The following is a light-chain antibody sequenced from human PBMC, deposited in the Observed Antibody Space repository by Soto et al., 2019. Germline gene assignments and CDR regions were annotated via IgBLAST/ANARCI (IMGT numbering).Light chain of an antibody. Sequence: QSVLTQPPSVSGAPGQRVTISCTGSSSNIGAGYDVHWYLQLPGTAPKLLIYANNQRPSGVPDRFSGSRSGTSAPLAVTGLQPDDEAYYYCQSYDSSLSASVFGTGTKVTVL. CDR3: QSYDSSLSASV. CDR1: SSNIGAGYD. CDR2: ANN. V-gene: IGLV1-40*01. J-gene: IGLJ1*01.